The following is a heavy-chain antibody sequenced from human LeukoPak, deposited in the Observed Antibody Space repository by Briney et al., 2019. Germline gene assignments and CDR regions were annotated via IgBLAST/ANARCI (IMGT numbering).Heavy chain of an antibody. V-gene: IGHV3-48*01. Sequence: PGGSLRLSCAASGFTFSSNWMSWVRQAPGKGLEWVSYISSRSATIYYADSVKGRFTISRDNAKNSLFLQMNSLRSEDTAVYYCARLIAPAEPVDYWGQGTLVTVSS. CDR2: ISSRSATI. CDR3: ARLIAPAEPVDY. D-gene: IGHD6-13*01. J-gene: IGHJ4*01. CDR1: GFTFSSNW.